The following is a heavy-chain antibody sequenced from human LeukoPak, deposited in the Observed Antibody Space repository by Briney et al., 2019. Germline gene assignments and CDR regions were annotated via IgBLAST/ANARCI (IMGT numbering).Heavy chain of an antibody. CDR3: ARMGDLYSSGWYPSNWFDP. Sequence: PGGSLRLSCEASGFTFSRFAMIWVRQAPGKGLEWVSAIHTRGTQYADSVKGRFTISRDNSKNTLYLQMNSLRAEDTAVYYCARMGDLYSSGWYPSNWFDPWGQGTLVTVSS. CDR2: IHTRGT. V-gene: IGHV3-23*05. CDR1: GFTFSRFA. D-gene: IGHD6-19*01. J-gene: IGHJ5*02.